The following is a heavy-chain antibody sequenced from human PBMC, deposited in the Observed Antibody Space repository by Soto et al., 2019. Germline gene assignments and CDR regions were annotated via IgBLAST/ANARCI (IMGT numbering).Heavy chain of an antibody. D-gene: IGHD3-22*01. CDR3: ARDRRYYDSKAYRGDWFDP. CDR2: IYYSGST. CDR1: GGSISSGGYY. V-gene: IGHV4-31*03. J-gene: IGHJ5*02. Sequence: SETLSLTCTVSGGSISSGGYYWSWIRQHPGKGLEWIGYIYYSGSTYYNPSLKSRVTISVDTSKNQFSLKLSSVTAADTAVYYCARDRRYYDSKAYRGDWFDPWGQGTLVTVSS.